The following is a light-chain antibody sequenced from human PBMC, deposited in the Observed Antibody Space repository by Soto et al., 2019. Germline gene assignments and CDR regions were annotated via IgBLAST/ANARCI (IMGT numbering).Light chain of an antibody. Sequence: DIVMTQSPDSLAVSLGERATINCKSSQTVLYSSNNKNYLAWYQQKPGQPPKLLIYWASTRESGVPDRFSGSGSGTDFPLTISSLQAEDVAVYYCQQYYDTPWTFGQGTEVEIK. V-gene: IGKV4-1*01. CDR2: WAS. J-gene: IGKJ1*01. CDR3: QQYYDTPWT. CDR1: QTVLYSSNNKNY.